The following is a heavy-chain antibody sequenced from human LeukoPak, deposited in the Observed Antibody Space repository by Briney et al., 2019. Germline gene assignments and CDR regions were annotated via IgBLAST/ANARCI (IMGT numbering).Heavy chain of an antibody. CDR2: INQDGSKK. V-gene: IGHV3-7*01. Sequence: GGSLRLSCTPSGFTFTDYWMTWVRQAPGKGLEWVANINQDGSKKFYVDSVKGGFTISRDNAKNALYLQMNSLRAEDTGVYFCARGQTLTFWGQGTLVTASS. CDR3: ARGQTLTF. J-gene: IGHJ4*02. CDR1: GFTFTDYW.